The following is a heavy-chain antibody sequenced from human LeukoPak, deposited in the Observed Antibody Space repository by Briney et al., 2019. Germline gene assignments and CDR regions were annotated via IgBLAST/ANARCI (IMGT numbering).Heavy chain of an antibody. CDR3: VKDRTYHYDSGSSILDY. V-gene: IGHV3-30*18. Sequence: GGSLRLSCAASGFSFAGYGMNWVRQAPGRGLEWVAVITYDGRKRYYADSVKGRFTISRDNSKNTQYLEMNSLRAEDTAVYYCVKDRTYHYDSGSSILDYWGQGTLVTVSS. CDR2: ITYDGRKR. J-gene: IGHJ4*02. CDR1: GFSFAGYG. D-gene: IGHD3-10*01.